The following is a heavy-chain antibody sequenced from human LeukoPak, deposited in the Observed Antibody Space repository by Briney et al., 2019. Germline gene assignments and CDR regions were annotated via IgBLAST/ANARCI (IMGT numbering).Heavy chain of an antibody. CDR3: ARGIEMATIRYYFDY. CDR2: IIPIFGTA. CDR1: GGTFSSYA. V-gene: IGHV1-69*01. Sequence: ASVKVSCKASGGTFSSYAISWVRQAPGQGLEWMGGIIPIFGTANYAQKFQGRVTITADESTSTAYMELSSLRSEDTAVYYCARGIEMATIRYYFDYWGQGTLVTASS. J-gene: IGHJ4*02. D-gene: IGHD5-24*01.